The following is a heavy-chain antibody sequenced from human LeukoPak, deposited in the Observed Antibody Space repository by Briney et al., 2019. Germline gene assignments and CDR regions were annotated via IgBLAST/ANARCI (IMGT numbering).Heavy chain of an antibody. V-gene: IGHV1-18*01. Sequence: ASVKVSCKASGYTFTSYGISWVRQAPGQGVEWMGWISAYNGNTNYAQKLQGRVTMTTDTSTSTAYMELRSLRSDDTAVYYCARDPASLWFGETQDAFDIWGQGTMVSVSS. CDR1: GYTFTSYG. CDR3: ARDPASLWFGETQDAFDI. CDR2: ISAYNGNT. J-gene: IGHJ3*02. D-gene: IGHD3-10*01.